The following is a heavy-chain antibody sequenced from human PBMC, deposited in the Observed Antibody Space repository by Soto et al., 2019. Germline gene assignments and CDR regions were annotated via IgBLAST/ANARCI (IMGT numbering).Heavy chain of an antibody. D-gene: IGHD2-2*01. CDR3: ARELEVVVVPAAPGLRYYGMDV. J-gene: IGHJ6*02. V-gene: IGHV1-2*04. Sequence: ASVKVSCKASGYTFTGYYMHWVRQAPGQGLEWMGWINPNSGGTNYAQKFQGWVTMTRDTSISTAYTELSRLRSDDTAVYYCARELEVVVVPAAPGLRYYGMDVWGQGTTVTVSS. CDR2: INPNSGGT. CDR1: GYTFTGYY.